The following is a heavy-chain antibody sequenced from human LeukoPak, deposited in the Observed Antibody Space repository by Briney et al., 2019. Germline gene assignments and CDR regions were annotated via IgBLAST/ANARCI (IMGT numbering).Heavy chain of an antibody. CDR1: GYTFTSYG. CDR2: ISAYNGNT. V-gene: IGHV1-18*01. Sequence: ASVKVSCKASGYTFTSYGISWVRQAPGQGLEWMGWISAYNGNTNYAQKLQGRVTMTTDTSTSTAYMELRSLRSDDTAVYYCARELINLDYYYYGMDVWGQGTTVTVSS. D-gene: IGHD3-16*01. CDR3: ARELINLDYYYYGMDV. J-gene: IGHJ6*02.